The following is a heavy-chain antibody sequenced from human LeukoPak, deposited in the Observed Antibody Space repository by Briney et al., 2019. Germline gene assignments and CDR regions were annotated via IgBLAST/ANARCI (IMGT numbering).Heavy chain of an antibody. J-gene: IGHJ4*02. Sequence: PSDTQSLTCAVYGRPFSRYYWSGLRQPRGKGLEWIGETNHSGCTNHNPSLKRRVTISVDTSKNQYSLKLSPVTAADTAVYYCARGVIAARRFDFDYWGQGTLVTVSS. D-gene: IGHD6-6*01. V-gene: IGHV4-34*01. CDR1: GRPFSRYY. CDR2: TNHSGCT. CDR3: ARGVIAARRFDFDY.